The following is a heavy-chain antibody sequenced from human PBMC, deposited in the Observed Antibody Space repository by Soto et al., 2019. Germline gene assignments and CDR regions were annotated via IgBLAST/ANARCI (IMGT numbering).Heavy chain of an antibody. CDR3: ATVHNTSRSFDY. D-gene: IGHD1-20*01. CDR1: GFTFNIYA. J-gene: IGHJ4*02. V-gene: IGHV3-23*01. Sequence: PXGALKLSCSASGFTFNIYAMTWVRQAPGKGLEWVSTTGATGRTTYYSDAVKGRFTVSRDNSKNTLDLQMSNLRAEDTAVYYCATVHNTSRSFDYWGQGTLVAVSS. CDR2: TGATGRTT.